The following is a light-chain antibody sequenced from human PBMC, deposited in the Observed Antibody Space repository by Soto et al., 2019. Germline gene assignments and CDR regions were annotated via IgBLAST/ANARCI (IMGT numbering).Light chain of an antibody. CDR2: AAS. CDR3: QQYYGSPVT. J-gene: IGKJ4*01. CDR1: QSISSD. Sequence: DIQMTQSPSSLSASVGDRVPISCRASQSISSDVNWYQQKLGKVPHLLIYAASSVFEGVPSRFSGSGSGTDFTLTISSLQAEDVAVYYCQQYYGSPVTFGGGTKVHI. V-gene: IGKV1-39*01.